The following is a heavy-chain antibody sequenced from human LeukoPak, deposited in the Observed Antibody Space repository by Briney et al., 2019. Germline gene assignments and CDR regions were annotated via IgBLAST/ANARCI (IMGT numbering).Heavy chain of an antibody. CDR3: ARDYYDSSGYYTAREPYYFDY. D-gene: IGHD3-22*01. CDR1: GGTFSSYA. J-gene: IGHJ4*02. V-gene: IGHV1-69*04. CDR2: IIPILGIA. Sequence: AVKVSCKASGGTFSSYAISWVRQAPGQGLEWMGRIIPILGIANYAQKFQARVTITAGKSTSTAYMELSSLRSEDTAVYYCARDYYDSSGYYTAREPYYFDYWGQGTLVTVSS.